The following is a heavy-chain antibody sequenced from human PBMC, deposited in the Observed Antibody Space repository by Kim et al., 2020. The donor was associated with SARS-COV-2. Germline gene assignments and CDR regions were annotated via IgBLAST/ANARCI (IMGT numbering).Heavy chain of an antibody. CDR3: ERRVCRDTFLGRPSGGGFDS. J-gene: IGHJ4*02. Sequence: GGSLRLSCAASGFTFSSYSMNWVRQAPGKGLEWVSSISSSSYIYYSDSVKGRFTISTDNAKNSLYLQMNSLRAEDTAVYYYERRVCRDTFLGRPSGGGFDSWGQGILVTVSS. CDR2: ISSSSYI. V-gene: IGHV3-21*01. CDR1: GFTFSSYS. D-gene: IGHD2-21*02.